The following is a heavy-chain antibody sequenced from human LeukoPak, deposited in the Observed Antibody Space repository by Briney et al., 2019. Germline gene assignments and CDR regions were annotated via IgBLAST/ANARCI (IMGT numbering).Heavy chain of an antibody. CDR2: INHSGST. J-gene: IGHJ3*02. CDR1: GGSFSGYY. Sequence: PSETLSLTCAVYGGSFSGYYWSWIRQPPGKGLEWIGEINHSGSTNYNPSLKSRVTISVDTSKNQFSLKLSSVTAADTAVYYCVRGASCLGGSCYSGDAFDIWGHGTLVTVSS. D-gene: IGHD2-15*01. CDR3: VRGASCLGGSCYSGDAFDI. V-gene: IGHV4-34*01.